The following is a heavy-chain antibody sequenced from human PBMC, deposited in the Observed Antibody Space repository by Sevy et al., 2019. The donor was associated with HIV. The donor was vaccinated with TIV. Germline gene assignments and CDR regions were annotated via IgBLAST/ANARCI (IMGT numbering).Heavy chain of an antibody. J-gene: IGHJ4*02. CDR3: ARGKHISDYYGSFDY. CDR2: LYLGGST. CDR1: GLIVSSNF. D-gene: IGHD3-3*01. V-gene: IGHV3-53*01. Sequence: GGSLRLSCAASGLIVSSNFMSRVRQAPGKGLEWVSVLYLGGSTYYADSVKGRFTISRDDSKNTLYLQMNSLRAEDTAVYFCARGKHISDYYGSFDYWGQGTLVTVSS.